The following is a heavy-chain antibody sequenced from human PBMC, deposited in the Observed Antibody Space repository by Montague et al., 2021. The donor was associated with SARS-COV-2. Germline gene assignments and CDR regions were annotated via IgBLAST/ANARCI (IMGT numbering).Heavy chain of an antibody. J-gene: IGHJ3*02. V-gene: IGHV4-4*02. CDR1: GASISSSHW. Sequence: SDTLSLTCAVSGASISSSHWWSWIRQPPGKGLEWMGEIYHTGSTXYNPSLKSRVTISVDKSKNQFSLQLGSVTAAATAVYFCARAPIVVSGKNAFDIWGQGTMVTVSS. CDR2: IYHTGST. D-gene: IGHD6-19*01. CDR3: ARAPIVVSGKNAFDI.